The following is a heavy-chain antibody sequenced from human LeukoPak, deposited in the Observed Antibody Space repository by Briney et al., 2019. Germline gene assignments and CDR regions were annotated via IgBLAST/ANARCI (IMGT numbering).Heavy chain of an antibody. CDR2: ISGSGGNT. V-gene: IGHV3-23*01. J-gene: IGHJ4*02. D-gene: IGHD5-12*01. CDR1: GFTFNNYA. Sequence: GGSLRLSCAASGFTFNNYAMNWVRQAPGKGLEWVSSISGSGGNTYYADSVKGRFTISRDNSKNTLYLQMNSLRAEDTAVYYCARVPRGYSGYDFDYWGQGTLVTVS. CDR3: ARVPRGYSGYDFDY.